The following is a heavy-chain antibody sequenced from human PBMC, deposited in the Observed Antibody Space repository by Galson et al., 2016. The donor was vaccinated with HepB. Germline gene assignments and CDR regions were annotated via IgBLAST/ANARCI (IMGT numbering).Heavy chain of an antibody. CDR3: VRDMYGSYFAFDI. V-gene: IGHV3-74*01. CDR2: INNDGSSS. Sequence: SLRLSCAASGFTFNDYWMHWVRQAPGRGLDWVSRINNDGSSSTYADSVKGRFTISRDNAKNTLYLQMNSLGAEDTTVYYCVRDMYGSYFAFDIWGQGTMVTVSS. J-gene: IGHJ3*02. D-gene: IGHD1-26*01. CDR1: GFTFNDYW.